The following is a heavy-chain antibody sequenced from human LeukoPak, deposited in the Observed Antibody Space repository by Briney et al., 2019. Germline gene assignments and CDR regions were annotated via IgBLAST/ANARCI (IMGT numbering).Heavy chain of an antibody. V-gene: IGHV1-8*01. CDR3: ARDLTRGITGTRIWFDP. D-gene: IGHD1-7*01. Sequence: ASVKVSCKASGYTFTSYDINWVRQATGQGLEWMGWMNPNSGNTGYAQKFQGRVTMTRNTSISTAYMELSSLRSDDTAVYYCARDLTRGITGTRIWFDPWGQGTLVTVSS. J-gene: IGHJ5*02. CDR1: GYTFTSYD. CDR2: MNPNSGNT.